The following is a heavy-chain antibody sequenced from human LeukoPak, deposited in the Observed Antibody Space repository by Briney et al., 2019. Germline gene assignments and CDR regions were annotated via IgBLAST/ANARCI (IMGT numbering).Heavy chain of an antibody. V-gene: IGHV3-49*03. CDR1: GFTFGDYA. J-gene: IGHJ4*02. CDR3: TRVLRYFDWSYYFDY. Sequence: GRSLRLSCTASGFTFGDYAISWFRQAPGKGLEWVGFIRSKAYGGTTEYAASVKGRFTISRDDSKSIAYLQMNSLKTEDTAVYYCTRVLRYFDWSYYFDYWGQGTLVTVSS. CDR2: IRSKAYGGTT. D-gene: IGHD3-9*01.